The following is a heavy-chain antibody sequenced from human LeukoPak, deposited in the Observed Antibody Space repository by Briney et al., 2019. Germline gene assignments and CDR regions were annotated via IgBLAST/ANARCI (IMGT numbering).Heavy chain of an antibody. Sequence: SGXTFTSYGISWVRQAPGQGLEXXXXXXXYNGNTNYAQKLQGRVTMTTDTSTSTAYMELRSLRSDDTAVYYCARDLNYYGSGSSSGGSDYWGQGTLVTVSS. CDR1: GXTFTSYG. CDR3: ARDLNYYGSGSSSGGSDY. V-gene: IGHV1-18*04. J-gene: IGHJ4*02. CDR2: XXXYNGNT. D-gene: IGHD3-10*01.